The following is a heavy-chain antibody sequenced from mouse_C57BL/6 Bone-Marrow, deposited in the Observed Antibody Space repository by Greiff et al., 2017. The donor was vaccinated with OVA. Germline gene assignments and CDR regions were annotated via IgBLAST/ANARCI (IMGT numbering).Heavy chain of an antibody. J-gene: IGHJ1*03. CDR3: TLIYYYGSSWYFDV. Sequence: EVQLQESGAELVRPGASVKLSCTASGFNIKDDYMHWVKQRPEQGLEWIGWIDPENGDTEYASKFQGKATITADTSSNTAYLQPSSLTSEDTAVYYCTLIYYYGSSWYFDVWGTGTTVTVSS. CDR2: IDPENGDT. V-gene: IGHV14-4*01. D-gene: IGHD1-1*01. CDR1: GFNIKDDY.